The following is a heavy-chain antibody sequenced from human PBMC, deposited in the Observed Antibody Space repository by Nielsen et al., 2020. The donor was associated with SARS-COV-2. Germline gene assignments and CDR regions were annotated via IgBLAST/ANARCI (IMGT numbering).Heavy chain of an antibody. D-gene: IGHD1-26*01. CDR2: IKEDGSKK. J-gene: IGHJ4*02. V-gene: IGHV3-7*03. CDR1: GFSLSSYW. CDR3: AKLQGEWEPLDY. Sequence: GGSLRLSCAASGFSLSSYWMTWVRQAPGKGLEWVANIKEDGSKKTYVDSVKGRFTISRDNAKNSLYLQMNSLRAEDTALYYCAKLQGEWEPLDYWGQGTLVTVSS.